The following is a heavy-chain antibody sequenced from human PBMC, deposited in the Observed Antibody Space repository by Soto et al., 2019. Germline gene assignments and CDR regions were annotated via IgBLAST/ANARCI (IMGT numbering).Heavy chain of an antibody. CDR1: GFTFSSYA. D-gene: IGHD3-10*01. Sequence: PGGSLRLSCAASGFTFSSYAMSWVRQAPGKGLEWVSAISGSGGSTYYADSVKGRFTISRDNSKNTLYLQMNSLRAEDTAVYYCAKDSVSITMVRGPPDHDYSGPVTLVTVSS. V-gene: IGHV3-23*01. J-gene: IGHJ4*02. CDR2: ISGSGGST. CDR3: AKDSVSITMVRGPPDHDY.